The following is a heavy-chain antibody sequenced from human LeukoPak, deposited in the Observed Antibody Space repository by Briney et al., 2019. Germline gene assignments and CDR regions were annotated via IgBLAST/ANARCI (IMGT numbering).Heavy chain of an antibody. D-gene: IGHD6-6*01. Sequence: ASVKVSCKASGYTFNDFYIHWVRQAPGQGLEWMGWINCNSGDTRFAQKFQGRVTMSRDTSISTAYMELSSLRSEDTAVYYCARGFRGSSFSDYYYYMDVWGKGTTVTISS. CDR1: GYTFNDFY. CDR2: INCNSGDT. V-gene: IGHV1-2*02. CDR3: ARGFRGSSFSDYYYYMDV. J-gene: IGHJ6*03.